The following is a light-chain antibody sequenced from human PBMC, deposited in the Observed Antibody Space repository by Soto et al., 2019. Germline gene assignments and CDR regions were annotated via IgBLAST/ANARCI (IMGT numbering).Light chain of an antibody. V-gene: IGLV1-51*02. CDR3: ATWDNSLGAVV. J-gene: IGLJ2*01. Sequence: QSVLTRPPSVSAAPGQTVTISCSGSSSNIGNNYVSWYQQLPGTAPKLLIYENNKRPSGIPDRFSGSKSGTSATLGITGLQTGDEADYYCATWDNSLGAVVFGEGTKLTVL. CDR1: SSNIGNNY. CDR2: ENN.